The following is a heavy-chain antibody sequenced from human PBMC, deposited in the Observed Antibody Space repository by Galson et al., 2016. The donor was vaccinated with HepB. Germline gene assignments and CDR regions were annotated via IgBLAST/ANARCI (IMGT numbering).Heavy chain of an antibody. CDR3: ACPTGGNWTDY. D-gene: IGHD1-1*01. Sequence: SLRLSCAASGFTFNSYWMAWVRQAPGKGLEWVANIKQDGSEKYYVDSVKGRFTIFRDNAKNSLYLQMNSLRVEDTAVYYCACPTGGNWTDYWGQGTLVTVSS. CDR1: GFTFNSYW. CDR2: IKQDGSEK. V-gene: IGHV3-7*05. J-gene: IGHJ4*02.